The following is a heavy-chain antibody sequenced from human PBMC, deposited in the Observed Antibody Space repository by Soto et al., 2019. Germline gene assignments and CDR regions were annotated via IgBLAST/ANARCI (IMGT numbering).Heavy chain of an antibody. D-gene: IGHD2-21*02. CDR1: GYIFTSYA. CDR2: INTGNGNT. Sequence: QVQLVQSGAEMKKPGASVKVSCKASGYIFTSYAMNWVRQAPGQSLEWMGWINTGNGNTKYSQNFQGRVTITMDTSACTAYMELSSLRSEDTAVYYCARWALCGGDCQFDHWGQGTLVTVSS. J-gene: IGHJ4*02. V-gene: IGHV1-3*04. CDR3: ARWALCGGDCQFDH.